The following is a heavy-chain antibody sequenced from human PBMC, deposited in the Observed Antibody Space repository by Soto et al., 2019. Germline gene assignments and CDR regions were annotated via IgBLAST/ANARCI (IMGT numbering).Heavy chain of an antibody. CDR1: GGSFSGYY. V-gene: IGHV4-34*01. Sequence: QLQLQQWGAGLLKPSETLSLTCAVYGGSFSGYYWNWIRQPPGKGLEWIGEINHSGSTNYNPSLKSRVTISVDTSKKQFSLKLSSVTAADTAVYYCARGWGSGVFDYWGQGTLVTVSS. CDR3: ARGWGSGVFDY. D-gene: IGHD6-19*01. CDR2: INHSGST. J-gene: IGHJ4*02.